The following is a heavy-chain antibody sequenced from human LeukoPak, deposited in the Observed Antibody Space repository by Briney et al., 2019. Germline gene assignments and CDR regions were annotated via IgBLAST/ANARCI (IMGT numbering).Heavy chain of an antibody. J-gene: IGHJ5*02. CDR1: GFTFRNYA. CDR3: AKGWTFLDP. Sequence: GGSLRLSCAASGFTFRNYAMSWVRQAPGKGLEWVSAISGSGSSTYYADSVKGRFTISRDNSKNTLSLQMNSLRAEDTAVYYCAKGWTFLDPWGQGTLVTVSS. D-gene: IGHD2-15*01. CDR2: ISGSGSST. V-gene: IGHV3-23*01.